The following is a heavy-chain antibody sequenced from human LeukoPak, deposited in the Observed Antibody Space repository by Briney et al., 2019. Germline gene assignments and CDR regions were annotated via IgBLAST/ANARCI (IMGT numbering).Heavy chain of an antibody. CDR1: GYTFTSYD. J-gene: IGHJ3*02. D-gene: IGHD2-21*01. V-gene: IGHV1-18*01. Sequence: ASVKVSCKASGYTFTSYDINCVRQATGQGLEWMGWISAYNGNTNYAQKLQGRVTMTTDTSTSTAYMELRSLRSDDTAVYYCARILCGGNCYSYNAFDSLGQGTMVTVSS. CDR2: ISAYNGNT. CDR3: ARILCGGNCYSYNAFDS.